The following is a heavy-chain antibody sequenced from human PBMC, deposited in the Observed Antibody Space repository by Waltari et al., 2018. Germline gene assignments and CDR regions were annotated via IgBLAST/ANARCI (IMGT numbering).Heavy chain of an antibody. Sequence: QVQLMQSGAEVKKPGASVKIYCKTSEYTFNSSYIHWVRQAPGQGLEWMGIINPSGGSTIYAQKFQGRVTMTRDTSTSTVYMELSSLRSDDTAVYYCALDTGALWMDVWGQGTTVTVSS. J-gene: IGHJ6*02. CDR2: INPSGGST. V-gene: IGHV1-46*02. CDR3: ALDTGALWMDV. D-gene: IGHD2-21*01. CDR1: EYTFNSSY.